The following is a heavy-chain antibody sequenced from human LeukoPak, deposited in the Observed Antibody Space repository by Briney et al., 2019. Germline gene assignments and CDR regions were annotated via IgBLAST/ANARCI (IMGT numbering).Heavy chain of an antibody. J-gene: IGHJ4*02. CDR1: QFTFGSYN. CDR2: ISSTSRYI. D-gene: IGHD3-3*01. CDR3: AREVFWSGYFANLHFDY. V-gene: IGHV3-21*06. Sequence: GGSLRLSCAASQFTFGSYNMNWVRQAPGKGLEWVSSISSTSRYIYYADSVKGRFTISRDNAKNSLFLQMNSLRAEDTAVYYCAREVFWSGYFANLHFDYWGRGTLVTVSS.